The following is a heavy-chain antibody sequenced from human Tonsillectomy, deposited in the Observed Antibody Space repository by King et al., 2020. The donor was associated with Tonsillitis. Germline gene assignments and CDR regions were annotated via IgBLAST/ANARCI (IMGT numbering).Heavy chain of an antibody. J-gene: IGHJ3*02. CDR1: GFTFSDDD. CDR2: ISSKSKYI. CDR3: AKNKGADYYDSNRGAFDI. Sequence: VRLVESGGGLVMPGGSLRLSCATSGFTFSDDDMSWVCQVPVRGLEWVSSISSKSKYISYADSMQVRFTISRENAKNSLYLQMNSLRAEDTAVYYCAKNKGADYYDSNRGAFDIWGLGTMVIVSS. D-gene: IGHD3-22*01. V-gene: IGHV3-21*02.